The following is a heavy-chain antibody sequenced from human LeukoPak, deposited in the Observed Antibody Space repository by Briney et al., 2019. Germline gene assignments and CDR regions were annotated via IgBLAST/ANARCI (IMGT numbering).Heavy chain of an antibody. Sequence: SVKVSCTASGGTFSSYAISWVRQAPGQGLEWMGGIIPIFGTANYAQKFQGRVTITADESTSTAYMELSSLRSEDTAVYYCARDLGYSSGNFDYWGQGTLVTVSS. CDR3: ARDLGYSSGNFDY. D-gene: IGHD6-19*01. CDR1: GGTFSSYA. CDR2: IIPIFGTA. J-gene: IGHJ4*02. V-gene: IGHV1-69*01.